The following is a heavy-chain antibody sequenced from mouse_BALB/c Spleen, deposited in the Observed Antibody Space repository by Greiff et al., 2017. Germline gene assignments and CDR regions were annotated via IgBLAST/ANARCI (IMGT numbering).Heavy chain of an antibody. D-gene: IGHD2-4*01. CDR2: IYPGGGST. J-gene: IGHJ3*01. Sequence: QVQLKQSGPELVKPGASVKMSCTASGYTFTDYVISWVQQRTGQGLEWIGEIYPGGGSTYYNAKFKGMATLTADKSSNTAYMQLSSLTSEDSAVYFCARSYYDSFAYWGQGTLVTVSA. CDR3: ARSYYDSFAY. V-gene: IGHV1-77*01. CDR1: GYTFTDYV.